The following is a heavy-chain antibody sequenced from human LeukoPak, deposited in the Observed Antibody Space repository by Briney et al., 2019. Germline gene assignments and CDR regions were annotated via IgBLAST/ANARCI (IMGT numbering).Heavy chain of an antibody. CDR1: EFTFSSYW. CDR3: ARGRPHGNDY. V-gene: IGHV3-74*01. J-gene: IGHJ4*02. CDR2: IASDGSST. Sequence: GGSLRLSCAASEFTFSSYWMNWVRQAPGKGLVWVSRIASDGSSTTYADSVKGRFSISRDNAKNTLYLQMNSLRVEDTAVYYRARGRPHGNDYWGQGTLVTVSS. D-gene: IGHD4-23*01.